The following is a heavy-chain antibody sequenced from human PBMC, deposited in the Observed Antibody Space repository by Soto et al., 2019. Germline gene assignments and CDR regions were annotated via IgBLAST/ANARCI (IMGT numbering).Heavy chain of an antibody. CDR3: ATEGMATLNFDY. Sequence: ASVKVSFKVSGYTLTELSMHWLRQAPGKGLEWMGGFDPEDGETIYAQKFQGRVTMTGDTSTDTAYMELSSLRSEDTAVYYCATEGMATLNFDYWGQGTLVTVSS. J-gene: IGHJ4*02. CDR1: GYTLTELS. CDR2: FDPEDGET. V-gene: IGHV1-24*01. D-gene: IGHD5-12*01.